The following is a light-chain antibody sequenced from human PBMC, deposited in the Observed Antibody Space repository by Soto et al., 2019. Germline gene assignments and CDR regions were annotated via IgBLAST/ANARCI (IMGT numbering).Light chain of an antibody. CDR3: QHYDSYPIT. V-gene: IGKV1-5*01. J-gene: IGKJ5*01. CDR1: QSISGW. CDR2: DVS. Sequence: DIQMTQSPSTLSASVGDRVTITCRASQSISGWLAWYQQRPGKAPNLLIFDVSSLESGVPSRFSGSGYGTEFTLTISSLQPDDFATYYCQHYDSYPITFGQGTRLEI.